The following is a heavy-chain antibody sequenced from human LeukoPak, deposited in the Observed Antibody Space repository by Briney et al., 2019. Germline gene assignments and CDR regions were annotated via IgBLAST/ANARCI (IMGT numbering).Heavy chain of an antibody. Sequence: GGSLRLSCAASGFTFSSYSMNWVRQAPGKGLEWVSSISSSSSYIYYADSVKGRFTISRDNAKNSLYLQMNSLRAEDTAVYYCARGVLGLGYCSSTSCPIDYWGQGTLVTVSS. V-gene: IGHV3-21*01. J-gene: IGHJ4*02. D-gene: IGHD2-2*01. CDR3: ARGVLGLGYCSSTSCPIDY. CDR1: GFTFSSYS. CDR2: ISSSSSYI.